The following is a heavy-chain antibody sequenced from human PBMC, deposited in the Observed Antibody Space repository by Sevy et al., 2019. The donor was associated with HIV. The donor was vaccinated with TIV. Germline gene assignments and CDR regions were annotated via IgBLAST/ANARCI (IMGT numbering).Heavy chain of an antibody. CDR1: GYSISRGYH. J-gene: IGHJ4*02. CDR2: IDQSGNA. Sequence: SETLSLTCAVSGYSISRGYHWGWIRQPPGKGLEWIGSIDQSGNAYYNPSLRGRVTISVDTSKNPFSLNLRSVTAADTALYFCARHGIFGVTYSFDYWGQGALVTVSS. V-gene: IGHV4-38-2*01. CDR3: ARHGIFGVTYSFDY. D-gene: IGHD3-3*01.